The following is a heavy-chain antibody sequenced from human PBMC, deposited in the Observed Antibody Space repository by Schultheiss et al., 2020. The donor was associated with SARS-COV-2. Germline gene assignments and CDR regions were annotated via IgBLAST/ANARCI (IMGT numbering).Heavy chain of an antibody. V-gene: IGHV4-59*05. J-gene: IGHJ6*02. D-gene: IGHD6-19*01. Sequence: SETLSLTCTVSGGSISSYYWSWIRQPAGKGLEWIGRIYYSGSTYYNPSLKSRVTISVDTSKNQFSLKLSSVTAADTAVYYCARHQAVAAYYYYYGMDVWGQGTTVTVSS. CDR3: ARHQAVAAYYYYYGMDV. CDR1: GGSISSYY. CDR2: IYYSGST.